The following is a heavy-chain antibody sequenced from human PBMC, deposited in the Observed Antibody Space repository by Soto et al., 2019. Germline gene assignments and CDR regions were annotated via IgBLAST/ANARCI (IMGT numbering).Heavy chain of an antibody. D-gene: IGHD4-4*01. Sequence: QVQLVESGGGLVKPGGSLRLSCAASGFTFSDYYMSWIGQAPGKGREWVSYISSSSSYTNYADSVKGRFTISRDNAKNSLYLQMNSLRAEDTAVYYCARLPPSNSRYFDYWGQGTLVTVSS. CDR1: GFTFSDYY. V-gene: IGHV3-11*06. CDR2: ISSSSSYT. CDR3: ARLPPSNSRYFDY. J-gene: IGHJ4*02.